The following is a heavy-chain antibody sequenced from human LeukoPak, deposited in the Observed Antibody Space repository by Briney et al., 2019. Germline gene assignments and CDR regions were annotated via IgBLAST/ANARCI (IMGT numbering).Heavy chain of an antibody. V-gene: IGHV4-34*01. CDR3: ARVGPDFWSGYNRYYYYYYMDV. D-gene: IGHD3-3*01. CDR1: GGSFSGYY. Sequence: NSSETLSLTCAVYGGSFSGYYWSWIRQPPGKGLEWIGEINHSGSTNYNPSLESRVTISVDTSKNQFSLKLSSVTAADTAVYYCARVGPDFWSGYNRYYYYYYMDVWGKGTTVTVSS. J-gene: IGHJ6*03. CDR2: INHSGST.